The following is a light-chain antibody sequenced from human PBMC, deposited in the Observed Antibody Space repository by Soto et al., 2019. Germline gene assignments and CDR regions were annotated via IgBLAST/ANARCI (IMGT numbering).Light chain of an antibody. CDR2: GAS. CDR3: QQYNNWPPFT. CDR1: QSVSSN. V-gene: IGKV3-15*01. Sequence: EIVMTQSPATLSVSPGERATLSCSASQSVSSNLAWYQQKPGQAPRLLIYGASTRATGIPARFSGSGSGTEFTLTISSLQSEDFAVNYCQQYNNWPPFTFGPGTKVDIK. J-gene: IGKJ3*01.